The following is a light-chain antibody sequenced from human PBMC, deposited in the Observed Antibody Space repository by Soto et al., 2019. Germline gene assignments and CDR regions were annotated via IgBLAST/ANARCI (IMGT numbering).Light chain of an antibody. CDR2: EVN. CDR1: SSDIGAYHY. Sequence: QSVLTQPPSASGSPGQSVTISCTGTSSDIGAYHYVSWYQQHPDKAPKLIIYEVNDRPSGVPDRFSGSKSGNTASLTVSGLQTEDEADYYCSSYAGRTKVFGGGTKVTVL. J-gene: IGLJ3*02. CDR3: SSYAGRTKV. V-gene: IGLV2-8*01.